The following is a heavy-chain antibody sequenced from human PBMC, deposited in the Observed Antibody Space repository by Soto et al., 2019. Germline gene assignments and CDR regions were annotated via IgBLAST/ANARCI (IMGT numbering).Heavy chain of an antibody. CDR3: ASTSVDIVATIDDAFDI. J-gene: IGHJ3*02. D-gene: IGHD5-12*01. CDR2: ISAYNGNT. CDR1: GYTFTSYG. Sequence: GASVKVSCKASGYTFTSYGISWVRQAPGQGLEWMGWISAYNGNTNYAQKLQGRVTMTTDTSTSTAYMELRSLRSDDTAVYYCASTSVDIVATIDDAFDIWGQRTMVTVSS. V-gene: IGHV1-18*01.